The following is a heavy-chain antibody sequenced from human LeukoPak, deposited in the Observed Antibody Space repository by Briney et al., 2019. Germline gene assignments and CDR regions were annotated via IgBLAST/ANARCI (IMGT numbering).Heavy chain of an antibody. CDR2: IKEDGSEN. Sequence: PGGSLRLSCAASGFTFSRYWMTWVRQAPGKGLEWVANIKEDGSENSYVESVKGRFTISRDNAKNSLYLQMNSLRAEDTAVYYCARRLDWNDNEDYWGQGTLVTVSS. J-gene: IGHJ4*02. CDR1: GFTFSRYW. V-gene: IGHV3-7*01. D-gene: IGHD1-1*01. CDR3: ARRLDWNDNEDY.